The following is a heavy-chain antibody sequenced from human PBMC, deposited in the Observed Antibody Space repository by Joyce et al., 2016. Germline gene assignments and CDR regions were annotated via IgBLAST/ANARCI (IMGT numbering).Heavy chain of an antibody. CDR1: GDTFSTYA. CDR2: IIPINATA. V-gene: IGHV1-69*01. D-gene: IGHD3-22*01. Sequence: QVQLVQSGAAVKKPGSSVKVSCRVSGDTFSTYAISWVRQAPGQGLGWMGGIIPINATAKYAQKFQDRVTIIADESTSTTYMELSSLRSEETAVYYCAKVITSEYYYGMDVWGQGTTVTVSS. CDR3: AKVITSEYYYGMDV. J-gene: IGHJ6*02.